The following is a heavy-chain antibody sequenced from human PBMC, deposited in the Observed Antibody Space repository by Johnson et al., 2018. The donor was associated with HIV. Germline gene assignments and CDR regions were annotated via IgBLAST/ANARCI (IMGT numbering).Heavy chain of an antibody. Sequence: QVQLVESGGGVVQPGRSLRLSCAASGFTFSSYAMHWVRQAPGKGLEWVAVISYDGSNKYYADSVKGRFTISRDNSKNTLYLQMNSLRAEDTAVYYCARVSTQWLRCDAFDIWGQGTMVTVSS. D-gene: IGHD6-19*01. J-gene: IGHJ3*02. CDR2: ISYDGSNK. CDR3: ARVSTQWLRCDAFDI. CDR1: GFTFSSYA. V-gene: IGHV3-30-3*01.